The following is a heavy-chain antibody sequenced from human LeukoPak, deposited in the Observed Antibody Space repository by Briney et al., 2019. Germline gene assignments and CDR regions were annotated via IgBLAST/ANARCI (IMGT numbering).Heavy chain of an antibody. J-gene: IGHJ4*02. Sequence: GGSLRLSCAASGFTFSDYYMSWIRQAPGKGLEWVSYISSSGSTIYYADPVKGRFTISRDNAKNSLYLQVNSLRAEDTAVYYCAREPCSTTNCRIFDYWGQGTLVTVSS. CDR2: ISSSGSTI. D-gene: IGHD2-2*01. CDR1: GFTFSDYY. CDR3: AREPCSTTNCRIFDY. V-gene: IGHV3-11*04.